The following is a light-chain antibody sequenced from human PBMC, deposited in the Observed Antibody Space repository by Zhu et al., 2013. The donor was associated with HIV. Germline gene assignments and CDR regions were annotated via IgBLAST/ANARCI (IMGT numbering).Light chain of an antibody. Sequence: EIVLTQSPATLSVSPGERATVSCRATQSVSSNLAWYQQKPGQAPRLLIYGASIRATGIPARFSGSGAGTEFTLTISSLQPDDFATYYCQQYHNLPLTFGGGPKVDIK. CDR3: QQYHNLPLT. V-gene: IGKV3D-15*01. J-gene: IGKJ4*01. CDR1: QSVSSN. CDR2: GAS.